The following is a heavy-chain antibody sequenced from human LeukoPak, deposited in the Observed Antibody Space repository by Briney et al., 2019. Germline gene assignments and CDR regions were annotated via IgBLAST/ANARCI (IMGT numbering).Heavy chain of an antibody. CDR2: IYPGDSDT. CDR1: GYSFTSYW. CDR3: GRYCAGDCYSKHMDV. Sequence: NHGESLKISCKGSGYSFTSYWIGWVRQMPGKGLEWMGIIYPGDSDTRYSPSFQGQVTISADKSISTAYLQWSSLKASDTAVYYCGRYCAGDCYSKHMDVWGQGTTVTVSS. D-gene: IGHD2-21*02. J-gene: IGHJ6*02. V-gene: IGHV5-51*01.